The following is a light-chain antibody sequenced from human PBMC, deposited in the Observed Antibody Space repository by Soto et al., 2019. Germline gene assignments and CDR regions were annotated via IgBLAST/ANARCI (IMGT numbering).Light chain of an antibody. Sequence: VLPQSPAPLSLSPGARVTLSCRTSPSVSRSLAWYQQTPGQAPRLLTYDASNRATGVPARFSGRGSGTDFSLTISGLEPEDFAVYYCQQHSNWPLTFGGGTKVQIK. CDR3: QQHSNWPLT. V-gene: IGKV3-11*01. CDR2: DAS. J-gene: IGKJ4*01. CDR1: PSVSRS.